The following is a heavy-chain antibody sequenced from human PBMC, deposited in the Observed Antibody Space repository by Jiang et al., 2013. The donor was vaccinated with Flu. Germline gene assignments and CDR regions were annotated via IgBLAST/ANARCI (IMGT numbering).Heavy chain of an antibody. CDR3: AREDGY. Sequence: NSGGTNYAQKFQGRVTMTRDTSISTAYMELSRLRSDDTAVYYCAREDGYWGQGTLVTVSS. J-gene: IGHJ4*02. CDR2: NSGGT. V-gene: IGHV1-2*02.